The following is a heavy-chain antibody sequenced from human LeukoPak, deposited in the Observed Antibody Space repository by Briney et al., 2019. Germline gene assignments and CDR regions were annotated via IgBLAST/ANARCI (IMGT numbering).Heavy chain of an antibody. CDR3: ANGRSESYHY. CDR1: GFTFSKYG. CDR2: ITSSGAT. D-gene: IGHD1-26*01. Sequence: PGASLRPSCAASGFTFSKYGAWVRQAPGKGLEWVSAITSSGATYYADSVKGRFTISGDNSKNTLYLQMNSLGAEDTAVYYCANGRSESYHYWGQGTLVTVSS. V-gene: IGHV3-23*01. J-gene: IGHJ4*02.